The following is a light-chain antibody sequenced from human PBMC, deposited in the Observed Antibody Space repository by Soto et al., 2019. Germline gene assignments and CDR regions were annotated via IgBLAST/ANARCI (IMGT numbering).Light chain of an antibody. Sequence: EVVLTQSPATVSLSPGESHTLSCRPSQSLGLAIAWYQHKPGQAPRLLISDASQRATGIPARFRGSGSGTDFTLSISSLEPEDFAVYYCQQRTDRPPWTFGQGTKVDIK. CDR1: QSLGLA. V-gene: IGKV3-11*01. J-gene: IGKJ1*01. CDR2: DAS. CDR3: QQRTDRPPWT.